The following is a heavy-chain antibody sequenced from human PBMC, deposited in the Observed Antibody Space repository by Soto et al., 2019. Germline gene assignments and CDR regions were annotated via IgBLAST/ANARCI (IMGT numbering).Heavy chain of an antibody. CDR3: ARAPILGPTGDFDY. CDR2: ITPKSGEI. CDR1: GYTFTDYH. Sequence: QVHLVQSGAEVKRPGESVKVSCKASGYTFTDYHIHWVRQAPGQGLEWMGRITPKSGEIYFSPKFQGRVTLTRDTSISTAYMDLTTLRFDDTAVYYSARAPILGPTGDFDYWGQGTLATVSS. V-gene: IGHV1-2*02. J-gene: IGHJ4*02. D-gene: IGHD1-26*01.